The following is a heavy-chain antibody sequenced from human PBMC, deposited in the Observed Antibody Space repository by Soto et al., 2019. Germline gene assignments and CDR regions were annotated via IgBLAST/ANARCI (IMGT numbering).Heavy chain of an antibody. J-gene: IGHJ4*02. Sequence: SQTLSLTCGISGDSVSSNSAAWNWIRQSPSRGLEWLGRTYYRSKWYNEYAVSVKSRTTINPDTSKNQFSLFLQMNTLRPEDTAMYYCARVAYWGPGTQVTVSS. V-gene: IGHV6-1*01. CDR3: ARVAY. CDR1: GDSVSSNSAA. CDR2: TYYRSKWYN.